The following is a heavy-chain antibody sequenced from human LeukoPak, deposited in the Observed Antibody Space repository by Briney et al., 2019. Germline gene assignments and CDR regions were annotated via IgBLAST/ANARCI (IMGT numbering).Heavy chain of an antibody. D-gene: IGHD5-18*01. CDR1: GYTVTGHY. V-gene: IGHV1-2*02. CDR2: IRPNSGVT. J-gene: IGHJ4*02. Sequence: ASVKVSCKAAGYTVTGHYLHWVLQAPGQGLEWMGWIRPNSGVTNYAQKFQGRVTMTRDTSINTAYMELHSLTCDDTAMYYCAKDAYSGFSSSYNMDSCGQGTLVTVSS. CDR3: AKDAYSGFSSSYNMDS.